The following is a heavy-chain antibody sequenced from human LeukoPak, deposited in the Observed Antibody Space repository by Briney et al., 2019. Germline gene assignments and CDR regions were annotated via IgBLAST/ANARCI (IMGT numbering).Heavy chain of an antibody. CDR1: GFTFSSYA. J-gene: IGHJ4*02. CDR2: ISGSGGST. Sequence: GGSLRLSCAASGFTFSSYAMSWVRQAPGKGLEWVSAISGSGGSTYYADSVKGRFTISRDNSKNTLYLQMNILRAEDTAVYYCAPGHYYDSSGYYHTVDYWGQGTLVTVSS. D-gene: IGHD3-22*01. CDR3: APGHYYDSSGYYHTVDY. V-gene: IGHV3-23*01.